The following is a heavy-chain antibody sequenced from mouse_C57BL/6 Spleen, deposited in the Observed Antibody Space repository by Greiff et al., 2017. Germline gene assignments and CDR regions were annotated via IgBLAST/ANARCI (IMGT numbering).Heavy chain of an antibody. CDR2: IRNKANGYTT. CDR1: GFTFTDYY. D-gene: IGHD1-1*01. V-gene: IGHV7-3*01. CDR3: ARYPTVGYAMDY. Sequence: EVQGVESGGGLVQPGGSLSLSCAASGFTFTDYYMSWVRQPPGKALEWLGFIRNKANGYTTEYSASVKGRFTISRDNSQSILYLQMNALRAEDSATYYCARYPTVGYAMDYWGQGTSVTVSS. J-gene: IGHJ4*01.